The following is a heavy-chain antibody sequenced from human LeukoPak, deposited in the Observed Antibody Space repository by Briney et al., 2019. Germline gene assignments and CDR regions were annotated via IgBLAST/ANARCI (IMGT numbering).Heavy chain of an antibody. J-gene: IGHJ4*02. CDR3: AKLGQLWLLSYFDY. Sequence: GGSLRLSCAASGFTFSSYEMNWVRQAPGKGLEWVSYISSSGSTIYYADSVKGRFTISRDNSKNTLYLQMNSLRAEDTAVYYCAKLGQLWLLSYFDYWGQGTLATVSS. V-gene: IGHV3-48*03. CDR2: ISSSGSTI. CDR1: GFTFSSYE. D-gene: IGHD5-18*01.